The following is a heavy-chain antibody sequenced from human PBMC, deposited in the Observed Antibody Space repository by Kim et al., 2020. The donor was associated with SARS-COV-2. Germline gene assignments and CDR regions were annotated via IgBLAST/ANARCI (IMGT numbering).Heavy chain of an antibody. CDR2: ISGSDGST. CDR3: AKGGNRSADYCAVDF. D-gene: IGHD1-26*01. CDR1: GFSFSNYA. V-gene: IGHV3-23*01. J-gene: IGHJ4*01. Sequence: GGSLRLSCAASGFSFSNYAMTWVRQAPGKGLEWVSTISGSDGSTYYADSVKGRFTISRGNAGNTLFLQMNSLRAEDSALYYCAKGGNRSADYCAVDFWG.